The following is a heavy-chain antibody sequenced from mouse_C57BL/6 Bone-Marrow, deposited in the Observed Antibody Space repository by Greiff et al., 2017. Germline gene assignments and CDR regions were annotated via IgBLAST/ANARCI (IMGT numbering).Heavy chain of an antibody. V-gene: IGHV1-82*01. CDR3: ARAVPLETVVATGDY. CDR1: GYAFSSSW. D-gene: IGHD1-1*01. Sequence: VQLQQSGPELVKPGASVKISCKASGYAFSSSWMNWVKQRPGKGLEWIGRIYPGDGDTNYNGKFKGKATLTADKSSSTAYMQLSSLTSEDSAFYFCARAVPLETVVATGDYWGQGTTLTVSS. J-gene: IGHJ2*01. CDR2: IYPGDGDT.